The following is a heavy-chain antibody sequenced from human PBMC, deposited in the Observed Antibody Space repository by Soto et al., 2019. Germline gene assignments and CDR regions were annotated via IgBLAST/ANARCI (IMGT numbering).Heavy chain of an antibody. Sequence: GSGPTLVNPTETLTLTCTVSGFSLSSARMGVSWIRQPPGKALEWLAHIFSNDEKSYSTSLKSRLTISKDTSKSQVVLTMTNMDPVDTATFFCARAWRLLRFLESAFDPWGQGTLVTVSS. CDR1: GFSLSSARMG. V-gene: IGHV2-26*01. CDR2: IFSNDEK. J-gene: IGHJ5*02. D-gene: IGHD3-3*01. CDR3: ARAWRLLRFLESAFDP.